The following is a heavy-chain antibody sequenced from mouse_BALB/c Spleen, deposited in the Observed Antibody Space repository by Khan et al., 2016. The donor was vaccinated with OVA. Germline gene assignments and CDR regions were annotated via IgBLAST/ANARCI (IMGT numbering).Heavy chain of an antibody. CDR1: GFTFSNFG. J-gene: IGHJ1*01. Sequence: EVKVVESGGGLVQPGGSRKLSCAASGFTFSNFGMHWVRQAPKKGMEWVAYISSGSSTIYYVDTVKGRFHISRDNPKNTLFLQMTSLRSDDTAMYYCAISVGNFHWYFDVWGAGTSVTVSS. D-gene: IGHD2-1*01. V-gene: IGHV5-17*02. CDR3: AISVGNFHWYFDV. CDR2: ISSGSSTI.